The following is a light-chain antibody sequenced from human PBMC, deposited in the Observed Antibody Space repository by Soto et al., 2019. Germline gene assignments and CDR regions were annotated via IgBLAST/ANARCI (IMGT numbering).Light chain of an antibody. CDR3: QSYDSRLTGDV. V-gene: IGLV1-40*01. J-gene: IGLJ1*01. CDR2: GNT. Sequence: QSVLTQPPSVSGAPGQRVTISCTGSSSNIGANYDVNWYQHLPGTAPKLLIHGNTNRPSGVTDRFSGSKSGTSASLAITGLQAEDEADYYCQSYDSRLTGDVFGSGTKLTVL. CDR1: SSNIGANYD.